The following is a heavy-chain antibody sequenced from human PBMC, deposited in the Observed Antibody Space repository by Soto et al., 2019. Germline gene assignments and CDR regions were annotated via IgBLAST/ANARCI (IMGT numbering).Heavy chain of an antibody. CDR1: GFTFSGFD. Sequence: SLRPSCEASGFTFSGFDMHWFREPTGKGLEWVSTIGTAGDTYYAVSVKGRFTISRDNAKNSLSLQMNSLRAGDTAVYFCARGQEVGAHFFDSWGQGTQVTVSS. CDR2: IGTAGDT. D-gene: IGHD2-15*01. J-gene: IGHJ4*02. CDR3: ARGQEVGAHFFDS. V-gene: IGHV3-13*01.